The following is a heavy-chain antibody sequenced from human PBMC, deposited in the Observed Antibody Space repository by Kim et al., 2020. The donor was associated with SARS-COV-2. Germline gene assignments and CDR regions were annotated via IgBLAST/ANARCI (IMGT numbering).Heavy chain of an antibody. CDR2: INHSGST. J-gene: IGHJ4*02. CDR3: ARARRDGYNRSICYFDY. CDR1: GGSFSGYY. D-gene: IGHD5-12*01. V-gene: IGHV4-34*01. Sequence: SETLSLTCAVYGGSFSGYYWSWIRQPPGKGLEWIGEINHSGSTNYNPSLKSRVTISVDTSKNQFSLKLSSVTAADTAVYYCARARRDGYNRSICYFDYWGQGTLVTVSS.